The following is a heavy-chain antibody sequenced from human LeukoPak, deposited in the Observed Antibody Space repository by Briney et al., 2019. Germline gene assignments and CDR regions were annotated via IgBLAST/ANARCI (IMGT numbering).Heavy chain of an antibody. CDR3: ATDTAMVTGGYYFDY. J-gene: IGHJ4*02. Sequence: GASVKVSCKASGGTFSSYAISWVRQAPGQGLEWMGGIIPIFGTANYAQKFQGRVTITADESTGTAYMELSSLRSEDTAVYYCATDTAMVTGGYYFDYWGQGTLVTVSS. V-gene: IGHV1-69*13. CDR1: GGTFSSYA. D-gene: IGHD5-18*01. CDR2: IIPIFGTA.